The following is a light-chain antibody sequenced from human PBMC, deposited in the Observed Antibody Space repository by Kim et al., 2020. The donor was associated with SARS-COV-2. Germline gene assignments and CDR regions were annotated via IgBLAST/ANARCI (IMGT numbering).Light chain of an antibody. CDR2: DVS. J-gene: IGLJ1*01. V-gene: IGLV2-14*04. CDR3: SSYTSSSTYYV. Sequence: QSITISCTGTSSDVGGYNYVSWYQQHPGKAPKLMIYDVSKRPSGVSNRFSGSKSGNTASLTISGLQAEDEADYYCSSYTSSSTYYVVGTGTKVTVL. CDR1: SSDVGGYNY.